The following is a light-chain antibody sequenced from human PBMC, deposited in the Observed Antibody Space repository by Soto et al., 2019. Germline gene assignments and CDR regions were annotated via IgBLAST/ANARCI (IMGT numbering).Light chain of an antibody. Sequence: DIQGTKSHSTLYASVGDRVTITCRASESINCWLAWYQHKPGKAPKLLIYDASSLKCGVPSRFSGSGSGTEFYLTISSLQTDDFATYYCQQYNNGWTFGQGTKVAI. CDR2: DAS. CDR1: ESINCW. CDR3: QQYNNGWT. V-gene: IGKV1-5*01. J-gene: IGKJ1*01.